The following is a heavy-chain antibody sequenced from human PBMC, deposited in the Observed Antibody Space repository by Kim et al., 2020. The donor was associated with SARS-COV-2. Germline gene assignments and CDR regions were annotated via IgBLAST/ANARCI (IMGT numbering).Heavy chain of an antibody. CDR1: GYTFTTYG. V-gene: IGHV1-18*04. CDR2: ISAHSGKT. CDR3: ARDRDYYDSDSPLIDYHGLDV. Sequence: ASVKVSCKTSGYTFTTYGISWVRQAPGQGLEWLGWISAHSGKTDYAQKVQGRVTMSTDTSMRTAYMELRSLRSDDTAVYYCARDRDYYDSDSPLIDYHGLDVWGPGTTVTVSS. D-gene: IGHD3-16*01. J-gene: IGHJ6*02.